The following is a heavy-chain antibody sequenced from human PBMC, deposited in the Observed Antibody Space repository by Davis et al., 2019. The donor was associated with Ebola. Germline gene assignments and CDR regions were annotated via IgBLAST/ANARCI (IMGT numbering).Heavy chain of an antibody. Sequence: ASVKVSCKASGYTFTSYDINWVRQATGQGLEWMGLISPSGGATAYTQKFQGRVTMTRDTSTRTVYMELHSLTSEDTAIYFCAGDQPEDSSAYYHYWGQGTLVTVSS. CDR2: ISPSGGAT. V-gene: IGHV1-46*01. CDR3: AGDQPEDSSAYYHY. CDR1: GYTFTSYD. D-gene: IGHD3-22*01. J-gene: IGHJ4*02.